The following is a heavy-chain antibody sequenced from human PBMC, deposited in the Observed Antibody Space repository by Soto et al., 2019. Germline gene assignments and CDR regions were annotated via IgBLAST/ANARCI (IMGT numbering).Heavy chain of an antibody. CDR1: GFPFSDHA. Sequence: GGSLRLSCAASGFPFSDHAMHWVRQTPGKGLEWVSAITGRGDSTHYADSVKGRFTISRDNSKSTLYLQMMSLRAEDTAVYYCAKDLYVQPPSGWFDPWGQGTVVTVSS. D-gene: IGHD1-26*01. J-gene: IGHJ5*02. CDR3: AKDLYVQPPSGWFDP. CDR2: ITGRGDST. V-gene: IGHV3-23*01.